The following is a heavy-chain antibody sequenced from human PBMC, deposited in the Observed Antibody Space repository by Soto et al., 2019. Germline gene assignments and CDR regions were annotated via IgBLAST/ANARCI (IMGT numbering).Heavy chain of an antibody. CDR1: GDSISTNNR. J-gene: IGHJ4*02. V-gene: IGHV4-4*02. CDR2: IHHSGST. Sequence: QVQLQESGPGLVKPSGTLSLTCAVSGDSISTNNRWTWVRQPPGKGLEWIGEIHHSGSTNYNPSLKSRVNISVDKSKNQFSLKLSSVTAADTAVYYCARGRYDTSGYTHFDYWGQGTLVTVSS. CDR3: ARGRYDTSGYTHFDY. D-gene: IGHD3-22*01.